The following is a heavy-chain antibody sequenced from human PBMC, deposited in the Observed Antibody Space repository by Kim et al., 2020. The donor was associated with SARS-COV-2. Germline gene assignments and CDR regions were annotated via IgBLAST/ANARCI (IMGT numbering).Heavy chain of an antibody. Sequence: GGSLRLSCAASGFTFRNYAMTRVRQAPGKGLEWVSAVRGGGSMTHYAASVKGRFSISSDYSKTTLYFQMNSLRAEDTAVYHCAKALRYGGYEGRPAYF. CDR1: GFTFRNYA. V-gene: IGHV3-23*01. CDR2: VRGGGSMT. D-gene: IGHD5-12*01. CDR3: AKALRYGGYEGRPAYF. J-gene: IGHJ2*01.